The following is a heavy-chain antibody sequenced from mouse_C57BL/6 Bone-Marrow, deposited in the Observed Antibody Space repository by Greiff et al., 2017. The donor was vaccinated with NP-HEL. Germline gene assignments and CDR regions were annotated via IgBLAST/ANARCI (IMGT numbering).Heavy chain of an antibody. Sequence: EVMLVESGGGLVQPGESLKLSCESNEYEFPSHDMSWVRKTPEKRLELVAAINSDGGSTYYPDTMDRRFIISRDNTKKTLYLQRSSLRSEDTALYYCASLNYGAMDYWGQGTSVTVSS. CDR1: EYEFPSHD. V-gene: IGHV5-2*01. CDR3: ASLNYGAMDY. D-gene: IGHD1-2*01. J-gene: IGHJ4*01. CDR2: INSDGGST.